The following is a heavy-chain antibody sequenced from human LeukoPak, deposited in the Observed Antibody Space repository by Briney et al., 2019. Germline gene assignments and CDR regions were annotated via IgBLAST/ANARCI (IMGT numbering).Heavy chain of an antibody. CDR3: ARDLRTIHPPGPYCMDV. J-gene: IGHJ6*03. CDR2: INPSGGST. CDR1: GYTFTSYD. V-gene: IGHV1-46*01. D-gene: IGHD3-3*01. Sequence: ASVKVSCKASGYTFTSYDMHWVRQAPGQGLEWMGIINPSGGSTSYAQKFQGRVTMTRDMSTSTVYMELSSLRSEDTAVYYCARDLRTIHPPGPYCMDVWGKGTTVTVSS.